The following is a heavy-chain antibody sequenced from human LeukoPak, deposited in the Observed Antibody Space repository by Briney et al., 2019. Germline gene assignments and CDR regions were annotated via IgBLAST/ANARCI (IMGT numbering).Heavy chain of an antibody. CDR2: IYPDDSDT. CDR1: GYSFISYW. CDR3: ARPYYYDSSAYYYYFDY. Sequence: GESLKISCKGSGYSFISYWIGWVRQMPGKGLEWMGIIYPDDSDTTYSPSFQGQVTISVDKSNSTAYLQWSSLKASDTAMYYCARPYYYDSSAYYYYFDYWGQGTLVTVSS. J-gene: IGHJ4*02. V-gene: IGHV5-51*01. D-gene: IGHD3-22*01.